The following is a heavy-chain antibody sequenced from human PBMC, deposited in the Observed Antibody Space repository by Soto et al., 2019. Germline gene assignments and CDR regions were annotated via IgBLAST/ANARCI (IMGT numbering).Heavy chain of an antibody. CDR3: ARRSYYDSSATRFLGSSYYFDY. CDR1: GGSISSSSYY. CDR2: IYYSGST. V-gene: IGHV4-39*01. D-gene: IGHD3-22*01. J-gene: IGHJ4*02. Sequence: QLQLQESGPGLVKPSETLSLTCTVSGGSISSSSYYWGWIRQPPGKGLEWIGSIYYSGSTYYNPSLKSRVTISVDPSKNQFSLKLSSVTAADTAVYYCARRSYYDSSATRFLGSSYYFDYWGQGTLVTVSS.